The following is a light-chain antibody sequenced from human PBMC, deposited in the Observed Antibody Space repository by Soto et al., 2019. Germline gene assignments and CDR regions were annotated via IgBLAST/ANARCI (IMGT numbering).Light chain of an antibody. J-gene: IGKJ1*01. CDR2: TGS. CDR1: QSVATSY. Sequence: VLTQSPGTLSLSPGERATLSCRASQSVATSYIAWYQHKPGQPPRLLIYTGSSRATGVPERFRGSGSGTDFTLTISRLEPEDFAVYYCQQYGSSGTFGQGTKVDIK. V-gene: IGKV3-20*01. CDR3: QQYGSSGT.